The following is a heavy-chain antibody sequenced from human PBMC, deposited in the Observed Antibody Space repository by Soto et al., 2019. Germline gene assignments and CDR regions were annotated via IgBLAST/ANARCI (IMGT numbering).Heavy chain of an antibody. V-gene: IGHV1-46*01. CDR3: AGALTIFGVVIRPLYGMDV. CDR1: GYTFTSYY. D-gene: IGHD3-3*01. Sequence: ASVKVSCKASGYTFTSYYMHWVRQAPGQGLEWMGIINPSGGSTSYAQKFQGRVTMTRDTSTSTVYMELSSLRSEDTAVYYCAGALTIFGVVIRPLYGMDVWGQGTTVTVSS. J-gene: IGHJ6*02. CDR2: INPSGGST.